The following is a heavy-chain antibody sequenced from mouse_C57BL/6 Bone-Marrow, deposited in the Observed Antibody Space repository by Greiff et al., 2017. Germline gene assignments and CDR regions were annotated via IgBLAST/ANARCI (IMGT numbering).Heavy chain of an antibody. CDR1: GYSITSDY. CDR3: ARYTYGSSPYWYFDV. D-gene: IGHD1-1*01. CDR2: ISYSGST. J-gene: IGHJ1*03. Sequence: EVQRVESGPGLAKPSQTLSLTCSVTGYSITSDYWNWIRKFPGNKLEYMGYISYSGSTYYNPSLKSRISITRDTSKNQYYLQLNSVTTEDTATYYCARYTYGSSPYWYFDVWGTGTTVTVSS. V-gene: IGHV3-8*01.